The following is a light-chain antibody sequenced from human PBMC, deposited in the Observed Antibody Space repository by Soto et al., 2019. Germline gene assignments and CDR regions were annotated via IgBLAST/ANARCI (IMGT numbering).Light chain of an antibody. CDR3: QQYGSSPIT. V-gene: IGKV3-20*01. CDR2: GAS. J-gene: IGKJ5*01. Sequence: EIVLTQSPGTLSLSPAERATLSCRASQSVTSSNLAWYQQKPGQAPRLLIFGASSRASGVPERFSGGGSGTDFTLTIRRLEPEDFALYYCQQYGSSPITFDQGTRLEIK. CDR1: QSVTSSN.